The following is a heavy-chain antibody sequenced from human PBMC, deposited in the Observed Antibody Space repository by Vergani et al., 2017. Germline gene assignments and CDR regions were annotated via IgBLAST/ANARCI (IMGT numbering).Heavy chain of an antibody. V-gene: IGHV4-39*07. CDR2: IYYSGNT. J-gene: IGHJ5*02. CDR1: GGSISSSSYY. CDR3: ARATWIQLSCWFDP. D-gene: IGHD5-18*01. Sequence: QLQLQESGPGLVKPSDTLSLTCTVSGGSISSSSYYWGWIRQPPGTGLEWIGSIYYSGNTYYNPSLKSRVTISVDTSKNQFSLKLSAVTAADTAVYYCARATWIQLSCWFDPWGQGTLVTVSS.